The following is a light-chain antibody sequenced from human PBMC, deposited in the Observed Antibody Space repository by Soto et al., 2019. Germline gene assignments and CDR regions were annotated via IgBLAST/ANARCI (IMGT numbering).Light chain of an antibody. CDR1: SSDVGGYNH. V-gene: IGLV2-14*03. Sequence: QSALTQPASVSGSPGQSITISCTGTSSDVGGYNHVSWYQQHPGKAPKLMIYDVTDRPSGVSNRFSGSKSGNTASLAISGLQAEDEADYYCYSYTSTNTLVFGGGTKPTVL. J-gene: IGLJ2*01. CDR3: YSYTSTNTLV. CDR2: DVT.